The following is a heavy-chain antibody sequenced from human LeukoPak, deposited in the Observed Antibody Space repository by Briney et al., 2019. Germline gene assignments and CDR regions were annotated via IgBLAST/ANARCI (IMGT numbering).Heavy chain of an antibody. CDR2: INAGNGNT. V-gene: IGHV1-3*01. CDR1: GYTFTSYA. Sequence: GASVKVSCKASGYTFTSYAMHWVRQAPGQRLEWMGWINAGNGNTKYSQKFQGRVTMTTDTSTSTAYMELRSLRSDDTAVYYCASCQYSSSWYRYWGQGTLVTVSS. J-gene: IGHJ4*02. CDR3: ASCQYSSSWYRY. D-gene: IGHD6-13*01.